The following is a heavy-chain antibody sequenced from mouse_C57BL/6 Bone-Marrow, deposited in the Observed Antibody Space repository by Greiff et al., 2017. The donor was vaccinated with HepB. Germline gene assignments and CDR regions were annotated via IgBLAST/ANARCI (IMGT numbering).Heavy chain of an antibody. Sequence: VQLQQSGPGLVQPSQSLSITCTVSGFSLTSYGVHWVRQSPGKGLEWLGVIWSGGSTDYNAAFISRLSISKDNSKSQVFFKMNSLQADDTAIYYCARKITTGGYAMDYWGQGTSVTVSS. CDR3: ARKITTGGYAMDY. CDR2: IWSGGST. CDR1: GFSLTSYG. J-gene: IGHJ4*01. D-gene: IGHD1-1*01. V-gene: IGHV2-2*01.